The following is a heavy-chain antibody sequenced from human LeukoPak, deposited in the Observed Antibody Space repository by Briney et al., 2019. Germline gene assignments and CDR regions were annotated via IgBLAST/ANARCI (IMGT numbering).Heavy chain of an antibody. CDR1: GFTVSSNY. J-gene: IGHJ4*02. CDR2: IYSGGST. D-gene: IGHD2-15*01. CDR3: ARDSRRILPSD. Sequence: GGSLRLSCAASGFTVSSNYMSWVRQAPGKGLEWVSVIYSGGSTYYADSVKGRFTISRDNSKNTLYLQMNSLRAEDTAVYYCARDSRRILPSDWGQGTLVTVSS. V-gene: IGHV3-66*01.